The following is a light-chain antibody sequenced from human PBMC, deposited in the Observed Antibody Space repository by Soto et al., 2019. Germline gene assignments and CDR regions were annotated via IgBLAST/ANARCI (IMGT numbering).Light chain of an antibody. Sequence: EIVMTQSPATLSVSPGDRATLSCRASQSVSSNLAWYQQKPGQAPRLLIYGASTRATGIPARFSGSGSGTEFTLTIRSLQSEDFAVYYCQQYNNWPFTFGPGTIVDIK. J-gene: IGKJ3*01. V-gene: IGKV3-15*01. CDR2: GAS. CDR3: QQYNNWPFT. CDR1: QSVSSN.